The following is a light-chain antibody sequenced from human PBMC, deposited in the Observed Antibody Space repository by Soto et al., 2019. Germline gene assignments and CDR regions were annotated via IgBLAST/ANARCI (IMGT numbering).Light chain of an antibody. CDR2: AAS. V-gene: IGKV1-39*01. J-gene: IGKJ5*01. CDR3: QQSYSNPPT. CDR1: QSISSY. Sequence: DIHMTQSASSLSASVGNRFTLTCRARQSISSYLNWYQQKPGKAPKLLIYAASSLQSGVPSRFSGSGSGTDVTLTISSLQPEDFATYYCQQSYSNPPTFGQGTRLEIK.